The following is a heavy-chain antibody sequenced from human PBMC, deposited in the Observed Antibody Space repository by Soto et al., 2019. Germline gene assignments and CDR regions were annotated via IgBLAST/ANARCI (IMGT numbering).Heavy chain of an antibody. CDR2: IYYSGST. CDR3: ARALIQLWPHYYYGMDV. D-gene: IGHD5-18*01. CDR1: GGSISSSGYD. V-gene: IGHV4-39*06. Sequence: XTLSLPCTVSGGSISSSGYDRGWIRQPPGKGLEWIGIIYYSGSTYYNPSLKIRFTISVDTSKNQLHLKVSSVTDADTAVYYCARALIQLWPHYYYGMDVWGQGTTVTVSS. J-gene: IGHJ6*02.